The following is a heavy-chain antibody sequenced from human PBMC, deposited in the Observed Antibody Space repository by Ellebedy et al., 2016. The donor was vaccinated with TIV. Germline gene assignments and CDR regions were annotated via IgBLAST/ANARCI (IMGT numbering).Heavy chain of an antibody. CDR3: AHRPYYYDSSGYSPPMIRGEYYFDY. CDR1: GFSLSTSGMC. Sequence: SGPTLVKPTQTLTLTCTFSGFSLSTSGMCVSWIRQPPGKALEWLARIDWDDDKYYSTSLKSRLTITKDTSKNQVVLTMTNMDPVDTATYYCAHRPYYYDSSGYSPPMIRGEYYFDYWGQGTLVTVSS. D-gene: IGHD3-22*01. CDR2: IDWDDDK. J-gene: IGHJ4*02. V-gene: IGHV2-70*12.